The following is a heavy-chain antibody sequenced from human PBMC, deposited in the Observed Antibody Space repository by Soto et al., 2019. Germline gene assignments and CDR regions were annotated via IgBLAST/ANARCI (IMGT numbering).Heavy chain of an antibody. J-gene: IGHJ5*02. Sequence: QVQLVQSGAEVKKPGSSVKVSCKASGGTFSSYTISWVRQAPGQGLEWMGRIIPIVGIANYAQKFQGRVTLTADKSTSTAYLELSSLGSEDTAVYYCAHGGHGAGWFDPWGQGTLVTVSS. V-gene: IGHV1-69*02. CDR3: AHGGHGAGWFDP. CDR1: GGTFSSYT. CDR2: IIPIVGIA. D-gene: IGHD4-17*01.